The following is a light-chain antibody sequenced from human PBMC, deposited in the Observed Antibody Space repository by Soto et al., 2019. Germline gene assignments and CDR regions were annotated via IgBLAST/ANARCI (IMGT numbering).Light chain of an antibody. V-gene: IGKV3-20*01. CDR1: QSVSSSY. CDR2: GAS. CDR3: QQYGCSPPYT. Sequence: EIVLTQSPGTLSLSPGERATLSCRASQSVSSSYLAWYQQKPCQAPRLLIYGASSRATGIPDRFSGSGSGTDFTLTISRLEPEDVAVYYCQQYGCSPPYTFGQGTKLEIK. J-gene: IGKJ2*01.